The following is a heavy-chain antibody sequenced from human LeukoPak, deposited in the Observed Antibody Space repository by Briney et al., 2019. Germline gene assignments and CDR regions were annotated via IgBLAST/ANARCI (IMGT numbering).Heavy chain of an antibody. J-gene: IGHJ4*02. CDR3: AKGRLRYFDWLLD. D-gene: IGHD3-9*01. V-gene: IGHV3-9*01. Sequence: GGSLRLSCAASGFIVSSNYMSWVRQAPGKGLEWVSGISWNSGSIGYADSVKGRFTISRDNAKNSLYLQMNSLRAEDTALYYCAKGRLRYFDWLLDWGQGTLVTVSS. CDR2: ISWNSGSI. CDR1: GFIVSSNY.